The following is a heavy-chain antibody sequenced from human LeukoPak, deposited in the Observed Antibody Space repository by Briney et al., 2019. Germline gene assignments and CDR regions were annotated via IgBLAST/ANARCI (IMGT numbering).Heavy chain of an antibody. Sequence: ASVEVSCKASGYTFTSYDINWVRQATGQGLEWMGWMNPNSGNTGYAQKFQGRVTMTRNTSISTAYMELSSLRSEDTAVYYCATPRYYYDSSGYSDAFDIWGQGTMVTVSS. CDR2: MNPNSGNT. CDR3: ATPRYYYDSSGYSDAFDI. J-gene: IGHJ3*02. V-gene: IGHV1-8*01. CDR1: GYTFTSYD. D-gene: IGHD3-22*01.